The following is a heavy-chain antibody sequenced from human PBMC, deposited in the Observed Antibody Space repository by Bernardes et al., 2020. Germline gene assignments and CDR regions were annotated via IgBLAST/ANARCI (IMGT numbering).Heavy chain of an antibody. CDR1: GFTFRNAW. J-gene: IGHJ6*03. CDR2: IKSKTDGGTT. V-gene: IGHV3-15*07. Sequence: VESLILSCAASGFTFRNAWMNWVRQAPGQWLEWVGRIKSKTDGGTTDYAAPVKGRFTISRDDSKNTLYLQMNSLKTEDTAVYYCTTPTVRWFGQNDYYYYMDVWGKGTTDTVSS. CDR3: TTPTVRWFGQNDYYYYMDV. D-gene: IGHD3-10*01.